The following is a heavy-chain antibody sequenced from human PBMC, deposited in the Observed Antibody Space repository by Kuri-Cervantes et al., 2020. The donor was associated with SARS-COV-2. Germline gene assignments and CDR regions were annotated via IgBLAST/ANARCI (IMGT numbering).Heavy chain of an antibody. Sequence: SETLSLTCAVYGGSLSGYYWSWIRQPPGKGLEWIGEINHSGSTNYNPSLKSRVTISVDTSKNQFSLKLRSVTAADTAVYYCARGGSRYDYIWGSYLVGFDYWGQGTLVTVSS. V-gene: IGHV4-34*01. J-gene: IGHJ4*02. CDR2: INHSGST. CDR3: ARGGSRYDYIWGSYLVGFDY. D-gene: IGHD3-16*01. CDR1: GGSLSGYY.